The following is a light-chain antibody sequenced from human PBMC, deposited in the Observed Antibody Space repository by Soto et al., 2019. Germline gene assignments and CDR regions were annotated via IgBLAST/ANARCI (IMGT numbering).Light chain of an antibody. J-gene: IGLJ3*02. CDR2: EVS. V-gene: IGLV2-18*01. Sequence: QSALTQPPSVSGSPGQSVSISCSGTNIDVGLYDRVAWYRQIPGTAPILLIYEVSHRPVEVPDRFSGSKSATAASLTISRLQTDDEAYDFCSLDTNYTTWVFGGGTKLTVL. CDR3: SLDTNYTTWV. CDR1: NIDVGLYDR.